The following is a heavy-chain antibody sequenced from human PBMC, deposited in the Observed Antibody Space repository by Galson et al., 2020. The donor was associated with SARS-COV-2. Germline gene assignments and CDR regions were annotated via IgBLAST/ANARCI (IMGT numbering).Heavy chain of an antibody. CDR1: GGSISSYY. CDR3: ARVAGGPHYYYGMDV. J-gene: IGHJ6*02. CDR2: IYTSGSS. V-gene: IGHV4-4*07. Sequence: SQTLSLTCTVSGGSISSYYWSWIRQPAGKGLEWIGRIYTSGSSNYNPSLKSRVTMSVDTSKNQFSLKLSSVTAADTAVYYCARVAGGPHYYYGMDVWGQGTTVTVSS.